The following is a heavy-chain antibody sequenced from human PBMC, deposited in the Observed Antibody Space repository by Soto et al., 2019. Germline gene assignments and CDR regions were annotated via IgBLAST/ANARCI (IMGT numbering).Heavy chain of an antibody. CDR3: AKDLISGRNIVVVVEGDAFDI. Sequence: GGSLRLSCAASGFTFSSYAMSWVRQAPGKGLEWVSAISGSGGSTYYADSVKGRFTISRDNSKNTLYLQMNSLRAEDTAVYYCAKDLISGRNIVVVVEGDAFDIWGQGTMVTVSS. V-gene: IGHV3-23*01. CDR2: ISGSGGST. D-gene: IGHD2-15*01. CDR1: GFTFSSYA. J-gene: IGHJ3*02.